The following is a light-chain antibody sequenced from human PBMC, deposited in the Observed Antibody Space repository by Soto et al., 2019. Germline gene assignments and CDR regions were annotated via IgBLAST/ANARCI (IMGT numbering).Light chain of an antibody. CDR1: QSVGSN. CDR3: QQYNNWPPDRT. Sequence: EIVMTQSPATLSVSPGERATLSCRASQSVGSNLAWYQLKPGQAPRLLIYGASTRATGIPARVSGSGSGTGFTLTISSLQSEDFAIYFCQQYNNWPPDRTFGQGTKVEIK. J-gene: IGKJ1*01. V-gene: IGKV3-15*01. CDR2: GAS.